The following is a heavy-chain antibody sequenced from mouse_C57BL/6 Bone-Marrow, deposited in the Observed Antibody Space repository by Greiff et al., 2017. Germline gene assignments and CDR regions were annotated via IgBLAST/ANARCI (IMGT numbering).Heavy chain of an antibody. CDR3: ARSIYYGSYYFDY. J-gene: IGHJ2*01. Sequence: VQLQQSGAELARPGASVKMSCKASGYTFTSYTMHWVKQRPGQGLEWIGYINPSSGYTKYNQKFKDKATLTADTSSSTAYMQLSSLTSEDSAVYYCARSIYYGSYYFDYWGQGTTLTVSS. D-gene: IGHD2-1*01. CDR1: GYTFTSYT. V-gene: IGHV1-4*01. CDR2: INPSSGYT.